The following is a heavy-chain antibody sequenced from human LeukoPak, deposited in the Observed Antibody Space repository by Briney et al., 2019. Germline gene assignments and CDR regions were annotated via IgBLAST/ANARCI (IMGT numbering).Heavy chain of an antibody. Sequence: ASVKVSCKASGFTFTSYAIHWVRQAPGQRLEWMGWINAGTGDTKYSQKFQGRVTITRDTSASTAYMELSSLTSEDTAVYYCARGGTWPSSAGYYYYYGMDVWGQGTTVTVPS. D-gene: IGHD6-6*01. V-gene: IGHV1-3*01. CDR2: INAGTGDT. CDR1: GFTFTSYA. J-gene: IGHJ6*02. CDR3: ARGGTWPSSAGYYYYYGMDV.